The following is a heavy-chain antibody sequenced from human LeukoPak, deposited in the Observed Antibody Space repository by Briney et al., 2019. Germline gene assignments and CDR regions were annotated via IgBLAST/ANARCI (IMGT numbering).Heavy chain of an antibody. CDR2: IYHSGST. CDR3: ARRLRVYYYDSSGYYWEDFDY. CDR1: GYSISSGYY. Sequence: SETLSLTCAVSGYSISSGYYWGWIRQPPGKGLEWIGSIYHSGSTYYNPSLKSRVTISVDTSKNQFSLKLSSVTAADTAVYYCARRLRVYYYDSSGYYWEDFDYWGQGTLVTVSS. J-gene: IGHJ4*02. V-gene: IGHV4-38-2*01. D-gene: IGHD3-22*01.